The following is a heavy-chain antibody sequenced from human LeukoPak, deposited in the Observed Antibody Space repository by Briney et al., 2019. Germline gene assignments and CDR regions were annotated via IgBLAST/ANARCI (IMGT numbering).Heavy chain of an antibody. D-gene: IGHD6-19*01. CDR3: ARAATVAGIFWYFDY. CDR2: IYISGST. V-gene: IGHV4-61*02. CDR1: GGSISSASYY. J-gene: IGHJ4*02. Sequence: SQTLSLTCTVSGGSISSASYYWSWIRQPAGKGLEWIGRIYISGSTNYKSSLKSRVTISVDTSKNQFSLKLSSVTAADTAVYYCARAATVAGIFWYFDYWGQGTLVTVSS.